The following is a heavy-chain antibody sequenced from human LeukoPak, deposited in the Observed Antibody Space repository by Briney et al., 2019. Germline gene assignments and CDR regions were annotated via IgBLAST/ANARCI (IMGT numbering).Heavy chain of an antibody. CDR1: GYTFTGLY. CDR3: ARGGSYYGDY. J-gene: IGHJ4*02. CDR2: INPTSGGA. D-gene: IGHD1-26*01. Sequence: ASVKVSCKASGYTFTGLYMHWVRQAPGQGLEWMGWINPTSGGANYAQKFQGRVTMATDTSISTAYMDLSRLRSDDTAVYYCARGGSYYGDYWGQGTLVTVSS. V-gene: IGHV1-2*02.